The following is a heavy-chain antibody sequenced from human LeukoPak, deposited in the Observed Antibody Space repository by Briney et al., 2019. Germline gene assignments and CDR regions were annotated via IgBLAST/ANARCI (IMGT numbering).Heavy chain of an antibody. V-gene: IGHV3-30*02. D-gene: IGHD4-17*01. CDR1: GFTFSSYG. Sequence: GGSLRLSCAASGFTFSSYGMHWVRQAPGKGLEWVAFIRYDGSNKYYADSVRGRFTISRDSSKNTLYLQMNSLRAEDTAVYYCAKDPTVTTSATFDYWGQGTLVTVSS. J-gene: IGHJ4*02. CDR2: IRYDGSNK. CDR3: AKDPTVTTSATFDY.